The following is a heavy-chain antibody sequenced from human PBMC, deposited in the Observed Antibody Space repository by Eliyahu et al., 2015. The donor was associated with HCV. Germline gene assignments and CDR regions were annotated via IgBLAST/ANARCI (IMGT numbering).Heavy chain of an antibody. D-gene: IGHD6-19*01. CDR1: GYTFTSYA. CDR2: INAGNGNT. Sequence: QVQLVQSGAEXKKPGASVKVSCKASGYTFTSYAMHWVRQAPGQRLEWMGWINAGNGNTKYSQKLQDRVTITRDTSASTAYMELSSLRSEDTAVYYCARDRLDSSGFDPWGQGTLVTVSS. V-gene: IGHV1-3*01. CDR3: ARDRLDSSGFDP. J-gene: IGHJ5*02.